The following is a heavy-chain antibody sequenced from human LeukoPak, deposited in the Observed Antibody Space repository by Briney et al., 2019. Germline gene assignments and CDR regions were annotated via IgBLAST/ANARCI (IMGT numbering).Heavy chain of an antibody. D-gene: IGHD4-23*01. CDR1: GYSFTSYW. CDR3: ARHSHSLVTPDYYYYGMDV. J-gene: IGHJ6*02. V-gene: IGHV5-51*01. Sequence: GESLKISCKGSGYSFTSYWIGWVRQMPGKGLEWMGIIYPGDSDTRYSPSFQGQVTISADKSISTAYLQWSSLKASDTAMYYCARHSHSLVTPDYYYYGMDVWGQGTTVTVSS. CDR2: IYPGDSDT.